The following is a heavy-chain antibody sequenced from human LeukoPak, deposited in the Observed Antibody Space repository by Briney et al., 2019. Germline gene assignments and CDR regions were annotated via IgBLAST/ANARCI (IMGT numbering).Heavy chain of an antibody. CDR2: IYYSGST. V-gene: IGHV4-59*08. Sequence: PSGTLSLTCTVSGGSISGYYWSWIRQAPGKGLEWIGNIYYSGSTNYNPSLKSRVTISVDTSKNQFSLNLSSVTAADTAVYYCARHGTLASITYPLDHWGQGALVTVSS. CDR1: GGSISGYY. D-gene: IGHD3-16*01. CDR3: ARHGTLASITYPLDH. J-gene: IGHJ4*02.